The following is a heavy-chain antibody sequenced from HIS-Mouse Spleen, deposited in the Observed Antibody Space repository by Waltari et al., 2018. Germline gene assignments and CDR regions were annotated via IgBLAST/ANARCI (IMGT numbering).Heavy chain of an antibody. D-gene: IGHD1-1*01. CDR2: IYWDDAK. Sequence: QITLKESGPTLVKPTQTLTLTCTFSGFSLSTSGVGVGWLRPPPGTALEWLALIYWDDAKRCSPSLKSRLTITKDTSKNPVVLTMTNMDPVDTATYYCAHNEPQLIFDYWGQGTLVTVSS. J-gene: IGHJ4*02. CDR3: AHNEPQLIFDY. CDR1: GFSLSTSGVG. V-gene: IGHV2-5*02.